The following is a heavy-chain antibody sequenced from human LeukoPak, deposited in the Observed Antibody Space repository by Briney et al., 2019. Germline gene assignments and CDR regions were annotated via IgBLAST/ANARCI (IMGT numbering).Heavy chain of an antibody. CDR3: AKVVPSDNYPLEF. CDR1: GFTFSTSS. J-gene: IGHJ4*02. D-gene: IGHD4-11*01. CDR2: VSASGDAT. V-gene: IGHV3-23*01. Sequence: GGSLRLSCAASGFTFSTSSMSWIRQSPGKGLEWVSGVSASGDATLYAGSVKGRVTISRDNSNNILSLQINSLRADDTAVYYCAKVVPSDNYPLEFWGPGTLVTVSS.